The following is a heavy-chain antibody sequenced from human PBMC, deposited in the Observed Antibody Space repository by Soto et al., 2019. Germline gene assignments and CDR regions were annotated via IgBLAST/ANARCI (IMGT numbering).Heavy chain of an antibody. Sequence: GGSLRLSCTASGFSLSNYWMSWVRQTPGKGLEWVANIRQDGGEKNYVDAVRGRFTISRDNARNSLYLQMNSLRVEDTAVYYCTSRNLRLCFISACSAPYDYWGQGAQVTVSS. D-gene: IGHD3-10*01. CDR3: TSRNLRLCFISACSAPYDY. CDR1: GFSLSNYW. V-gene: IGHV3-7*05. J-gene: IGHJ4*02. CDR2: IRQDGGEK.